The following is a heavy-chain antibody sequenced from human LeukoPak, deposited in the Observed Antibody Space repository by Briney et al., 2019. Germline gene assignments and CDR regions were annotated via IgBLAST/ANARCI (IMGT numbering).Heavy chain of an antibody. J-gene: IGHJ6*02. D-gene: IGHD3-22*01. V-gene: IGHV1-2*02. Sequence: GASVKVSCKASGYTFTGYYMHWVRQAPGQGLDWMGWINPNSGGTNYAQKFQGRVTMTRDTSISTAYMELSRLRSDDTAVYYCASRSYDSSGYSYYYYYYGMDVWGQGTTVTVSS. CDR1: GYTFTGYY. CDR2: INPNSGGT. CDR3: ASRSYDSSGYSYYYYYYGMDV.